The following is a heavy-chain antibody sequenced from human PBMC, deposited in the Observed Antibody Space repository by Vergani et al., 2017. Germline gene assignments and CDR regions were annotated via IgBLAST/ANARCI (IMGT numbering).Heavy chain of an antibody. CDR2: IYYSGST. V-gene: IGHV4-59*01. D-gene: IGHD7-27*01. Sequence: QVQLQESGPGLVKPSETLSLTCTVSGGSISSYYWSWVRQPPGKGLEWIGYIYYSGSTNYNPSLKSRVTISVDTSKNQFSLKLSSVTAADTAVYYCARGNWAPRYWGQGTLVTVSS. CDR3: ARGNWAPRY. CDR1: GGSISSYY. J-gene: IGHJ4*02.